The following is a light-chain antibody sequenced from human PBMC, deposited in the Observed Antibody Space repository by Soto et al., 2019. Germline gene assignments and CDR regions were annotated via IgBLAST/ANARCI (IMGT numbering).Light chain of an antibody. CDR2: AAS. CDR3: QQSYSTPLT. V-gene: IGKV1-39*01. J-gene: IGKJ4*01. CDR1: HSISNY. Sequence: DIQMTQSPSSLSASVGDRVTITCRARHSISNYLNWYQQMPGKAPKLLIYAASSLQGGVPSRFSGSGSGTDFTLTIRSLQPEDFATYYCQQSYSTPLTFGGGTKVEIK.